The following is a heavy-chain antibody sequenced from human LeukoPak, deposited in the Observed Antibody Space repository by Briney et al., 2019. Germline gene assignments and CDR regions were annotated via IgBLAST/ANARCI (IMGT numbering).Heavy chain of an antibody. J-gene: IGHJ4*02. Sequence: GGSLRLSCAASGFTFSRFGMHWVRQAPGKGLEWVAVIWYYGSNKYYADSVKGRFTISRDNSKNTLYMEMNSLRAEDTAVYYCARDYYYDSSGYWDYYFDYWGQGTLVCVSS. CDR1: GFTFSRFG. D-gene: IGHD3-22*01. CDR3: ARDYYYDSSGYWDYYFDY. CDR2: IWYYGSNK. V-gene: IGHV3-33*01.